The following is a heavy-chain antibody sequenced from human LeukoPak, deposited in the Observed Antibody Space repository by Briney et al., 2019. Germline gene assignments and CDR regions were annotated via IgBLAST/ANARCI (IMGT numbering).Heavy chain of an antibody. CDR2: ISSGGSTI. Sequence: GGSLRLSCAASGFTFKTYSMNWVRQAPGEGLEWVSYISSGGSTIYYADSVKGRFTISRDNAKSSLYLQMNGLRAEDTAIYYCASTVAGSFFDSWGQGTLVTVSS. J-gene: IGHJ4*02. D-gene: IGHD6-19*01. V-gene: IGHV3-48*01. CDR3: ASTVAGSFFDS. CDR1: GFTFKTYS.